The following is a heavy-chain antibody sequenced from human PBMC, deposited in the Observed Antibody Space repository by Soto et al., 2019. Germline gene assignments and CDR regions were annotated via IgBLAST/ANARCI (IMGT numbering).Heavy chain of an antibody. J-gene: IGHJ4*02. Sequence: EVLLVESGGGLGKPGGSLRLSCAASGFNLSHPWMTWVRQAAGKGLEWVGHIKSKIDGGTADYAAPVKGRFTISRDESKNMVYLQMNSLKTEDTAVYYCTTGIYYDLLTGHHNVAYWGQGTLVTVSS. CDR1: GFNLSHPW. CDR3: TTGIYYDLLTGHHNVAY. D-gene: IGHD3-9*01. CDR2: IKSKIDGGTA. V-gene: IGHV3-15*01.